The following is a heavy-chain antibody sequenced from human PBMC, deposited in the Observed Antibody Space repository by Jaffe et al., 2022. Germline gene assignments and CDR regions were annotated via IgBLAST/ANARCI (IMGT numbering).Heavy chain of an antibody. J-gene: IGHJ4*02. CDR2: TSAGGGST. CDR1: GFSFSDYA. D-gene: IGHD1-7*01. V-gene: IGHV3-23*01. Sequence: EVQLLESGGGLVQPGGSLRLSCAASGFSFSDYAMSWVRQAPGKGLEWVSGTSAGGGSTSYEDSVRGRFTISRDNSKNTLYLQMNNLRAEDTAVYFCAKDLANWNYNFDYWGQGTLVTVSS. CDR3: AKDLANWNYNFDY.